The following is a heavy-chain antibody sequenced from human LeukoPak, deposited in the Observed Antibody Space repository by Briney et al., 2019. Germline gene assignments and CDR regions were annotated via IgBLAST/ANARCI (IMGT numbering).Heavy chain of an antibody. CDR1: GYSISSGYY. CDR3: ARVKHGAGGFFDY. CDR2: IYHSGST. V-gene: IGHV4-38-2*02. Sequence: KPSETLSLTCTVSGYSISSGYYWGWIRQPPGKGLEWIVSIYHSGSTFYNPSLKSRVTISVDTSKNQFSLKLSSVTAADTAVYYCARVKHGAGGFFDYWGQGTLVTVSS. J-gene: IGHJ4*02. D-gene: IGHD3-16*01.